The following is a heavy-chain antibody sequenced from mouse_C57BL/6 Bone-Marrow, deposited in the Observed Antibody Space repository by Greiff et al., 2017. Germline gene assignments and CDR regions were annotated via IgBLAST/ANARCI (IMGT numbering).Heavy chain of an antibody. D-gene: IGHD2-1*01. Sequence: QVQLQQSGAELVRPGTSVKVSCKASGYAFTNYLIEWVKQRPGQGLEWIGVINPGSGGTNYNEKFKGKATLTADKSSSTAYMQLSSLTSEDSAVYFCARQGVNYGNWYYFDYWGKGTTLTVSS. CDR1: GYAFTNYL. CDR2: INPGSGGT. J-gene: IGHJ2*01. CDR3: ARQGVNYGNWYYFDY. V-gene: IGHV1-54*01.